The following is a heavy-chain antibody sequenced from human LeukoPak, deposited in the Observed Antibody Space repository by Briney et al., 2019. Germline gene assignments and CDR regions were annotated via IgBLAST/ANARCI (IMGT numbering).Heavy chain of an antibody. Sequence: ASVKVSCKASGGTFSSYAISWVRQAPGQGLEWMGGIIPIFGTANYAQKFQGRVTITADKSTSTAYMELSSLRSEDTAVYYCARDYPFTMIVVANSFDYWGQGTLVTVSS. CDR2: IIPIFGTA. CDR1: GGTFSSYA. D-gene: IGHD3-22*01. J-gene: IGHJ4*02. V-gene: IGHV1-69*06. CDR3: ARDYPFTMIVVANSFDY.